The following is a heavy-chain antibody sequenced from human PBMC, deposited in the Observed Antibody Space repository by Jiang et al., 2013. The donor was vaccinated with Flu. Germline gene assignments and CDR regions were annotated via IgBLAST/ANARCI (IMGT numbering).Heavy chain of an antibody. D-gene: IGHD3-3*01. V-gene: IGHV3-66*01. Sequence: GRFTISRDNSKNTLYLQVNSLRAEDTAVYYCARGMYPSGYLDYWGQGTLVTVSS. J-gene: IGHJ4*02. CDR3: ARGMYPSGYLDY.